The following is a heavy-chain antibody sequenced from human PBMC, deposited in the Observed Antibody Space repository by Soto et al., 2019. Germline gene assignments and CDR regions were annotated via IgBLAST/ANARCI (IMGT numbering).Heavy chain of an antibody. CDR1: GFTFSSYA. D-gene: IGHD2-8*01. J-gene: IGHJ4*02. Sequence: GGSLRLSCAASGFTFSSYAMSWVRQAPGKGLEWVSVINNSGGSTYYADSVKGRFTMSRDNSRSTLYLQMNSLRAEDTALYYCAKGSAGPNGHIDYWGQGALVTVSS. CDR3: AKGSAGPNGHIDY. CDR2: INNSGGST. V-gene: IGHV3-23*01.